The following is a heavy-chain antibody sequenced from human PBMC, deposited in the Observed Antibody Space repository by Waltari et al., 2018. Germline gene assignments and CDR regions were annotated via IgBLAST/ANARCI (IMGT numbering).Heavy chain of an antibody. Sequence: QVQLVQSGAEVKKPGASVKVSCKVSGYTLNELSMHCVRQAPGKGLEWMGGFDPEDGETIYAQKFQGRVTMTEDTSTDTAYMELSSLRSDDTAVYYCATLGRIAAAGMSRDAFDIWGQGTMVTVSS. CDR2: FDPEDGET. V-gene: IGHV1-24*01. CDR1: GYTLNELS. D-gene: IGHD6-13*01. J-gene: IGHJ3*02. CDR3: ATLGRIAAAGMSRDAFDI.